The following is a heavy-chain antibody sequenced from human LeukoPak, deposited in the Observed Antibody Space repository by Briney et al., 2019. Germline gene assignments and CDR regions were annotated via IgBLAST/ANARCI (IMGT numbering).Heavy chain of an antibody. CDR2: ISGSGGST. D-gene: IGHD2-2*01. J-gene: IGHJ4*02. CDR3: AKGGVVGTHYFTT. Sequence: PGGSLRLSCAASGLTLSKYAMTWVRQAPGKGLEWVSGISGSGGSTYYADSVKGRFTISRDNSKNTLYLQMNSLRAEDTAVYYCAKGGVVGTHYFTTGARETWSPSPQ. V-gene: IGHV3-23*01. CDR1: GLTLSKYA.